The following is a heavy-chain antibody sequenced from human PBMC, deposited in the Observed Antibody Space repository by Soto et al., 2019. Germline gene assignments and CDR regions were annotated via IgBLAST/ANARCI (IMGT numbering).Heavy chain of an antibody. CDR2: INAGNGNT. V-gene: IGHV1-3*01. Sequence: ASVQVSCTASGYTFTSYAMHCVHPAPGQRLEWMGWINAGNGNTKYSQKFQGRVTITRDTSASTAYMELSSLRSEDTAVYYCARAPRDYDSSGGDYWGQGTLVTVSA. CDR1: GYTFTSYA. CDR3: ARAPRDYDSSGGDY. J-gene: IGHJ4*02. D-gene: IGHD3-22*01.